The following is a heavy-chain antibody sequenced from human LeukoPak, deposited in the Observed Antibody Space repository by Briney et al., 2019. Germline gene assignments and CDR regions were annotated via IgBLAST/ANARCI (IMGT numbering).Heavy chain of an antibody. V-gene: IGHV4-59*01. CDR2: IYYSGST. D-gene: IGHD3-22*01. CDR1: GASISNYY. J-gene: IGHJ2*01. CDR3: ARVERYYDSSGPTGGRLYFDL. Sequence: SETLSLTCTVSGASISNYYWSWVRQPPGKGLEWIGHIYYSGSTNYNPSLKSRVTISVDTSKNQFSLKLSSVTAADTAVYYCARVERYYDSSGPTGGRLYFDLWGRGTLVTVSS.